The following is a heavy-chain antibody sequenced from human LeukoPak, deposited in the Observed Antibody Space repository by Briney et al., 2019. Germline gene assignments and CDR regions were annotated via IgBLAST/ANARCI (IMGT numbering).Heavy chain of an antibody. CDR1: GFTFSSYS. Sequence: PGGSLRLSCAASGFTFSSYSMNWVRQAPGKELEWVSSISSSSSYIYYADSVKGRFTISRDNAKNSLYLQMNSLRTEDTAVYYCVRDGSSWGNFDYWGQGTLVSVSS. D-gene: IGHD7-27*01. CDR2: ISSSSSYI. CDR3: VRDGSSWGNFDY. J-gene: IGHJ4*02. V-gene: IGHV3-21*01.